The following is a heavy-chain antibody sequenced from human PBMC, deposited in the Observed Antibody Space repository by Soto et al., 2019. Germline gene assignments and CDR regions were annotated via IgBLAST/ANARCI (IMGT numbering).Heavy chain of an antibody. Sequence: AGCLRLSCASCGFTFSSYGMHWVRQAPGKGLEWVSVIPYNGGNTYYADSVKGRFTISRDNSKNTVDLQMNSLRAEDTAVYYCARGKDRATVTTFDYWGQGTLVTVSS. D-gene: IGHD4-17*01. CDR1: GFTFSSYG. J-gene: IGHJ4*02. CDR3: ARGKDRATVTTFDY. CDR2: IPYNGGNT. V-gene: IGHV3-30*12.